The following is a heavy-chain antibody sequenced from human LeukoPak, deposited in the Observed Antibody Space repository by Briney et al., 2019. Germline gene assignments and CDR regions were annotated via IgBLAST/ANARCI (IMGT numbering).Heavy chain of an antibody. CDR3: ARDGPSVYFDY. CDR2: IYTSGST. CDR1: GASINSGSYY. J-gene: IGHJ4*02. Sequence: TSETLSLTCTVSGASINSGSYYWTWVRQPAGKGLEWIGRIYTSGSTNYNPSLKSRVTISLDTSKNHFSLKLDSVTAADTAVYYCARDGPSVYFDYWGQGTLVTVSS. V-gene: IGHV4-61*02.